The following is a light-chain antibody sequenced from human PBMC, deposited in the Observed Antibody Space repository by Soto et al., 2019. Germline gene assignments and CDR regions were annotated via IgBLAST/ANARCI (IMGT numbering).Light chain of an antibody. CDR3: LQYDTSPFT. V-gene: IGKV3-20*01. J-gene: IGKJ3*01. Sequence: EIVLTQSPGTLSLSPGERATLSCRASQSVSSSYLAWYQQKPGQTPRLLIYGASNRATGIPDRFSGSGSGTDFTLTISRLGPEDFAVYYCLQYDTSPFTFGPGTKVDVK. CDR1: QSVSSSY. CDR2: GAS.